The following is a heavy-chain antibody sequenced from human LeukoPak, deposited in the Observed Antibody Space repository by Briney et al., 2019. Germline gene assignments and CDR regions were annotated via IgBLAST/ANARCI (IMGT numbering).Heavy chain of an antibody. CDR2: IYSGGST. Sequence: GGSLRLSCAASGFTVSSNHMSWVRQAPGKGLEWVSVIYSGGSTYYADSVKGRFTISRDNSKNTLYLQMNSLRAEDTAVYYCARVRSVFLIDYWGQGTLVTVSS. J-gene: IGHJ4*02. CDR1: GFTVSSNH. CDR3: ARVRSVFLIDY. V-gene: IGHV3-53*05.